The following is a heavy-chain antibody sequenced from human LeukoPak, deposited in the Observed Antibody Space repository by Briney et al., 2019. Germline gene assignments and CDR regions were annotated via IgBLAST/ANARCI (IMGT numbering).Heavy chain of an antibody. Sequence: GSSVKVSCKASGGTFSSYAISWVRQAPGQGLEWMGRIIPILGIANYAQKFRGRVTITADKSTSTAYMELSSLRSEDTAVYYCAREYDILTGLEYFQNWGQGTLVTVSS. J-gene: IGHJ1*01. CDR1: GGTFSSYA. CDR2: IIPILGIA. V-gene: IGHV1-69*04. CDR3: AREYDILTGLEYFQN. D-gene: IGHD3-9*01.